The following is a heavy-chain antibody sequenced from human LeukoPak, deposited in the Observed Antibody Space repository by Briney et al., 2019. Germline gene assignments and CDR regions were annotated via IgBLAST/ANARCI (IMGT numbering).Heavy chain of an antibody. V-gene: IGHV3-23*01. CDR2: ISVGGDT. D-gene: IGHD3-3*01. CDR1: RFTFSNYA. J-gene: IGHJ4*02. CDR3: AKDRAPITVFGVAPTASFDY. Sequence: GGSLRLSCAASRFTFSNYAMSWVPQAPGKGLEWVSAISVGGDTYYADSVRGRFTISRDSSKSTLYLQMNSLRAEDTAIYYCAKDRAPITVFGVAPTASFDYWGQGTLVTVSS.